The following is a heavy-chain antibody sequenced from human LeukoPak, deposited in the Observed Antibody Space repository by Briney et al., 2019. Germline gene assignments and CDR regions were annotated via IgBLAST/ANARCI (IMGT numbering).Heavy chain of an antibody. CDR3: ARGVTYYDFWSGYLPFDY. CDR1: GYIFAHNG. Sequence: ASVKVSCKTSGYIFAHNGISWVRQAPGQGPEWMGWISAYNGDTNYAQNFQGRVTMTRDTSTSTVYMELRSLRSDDTAVYYCARGVTYYDFWSGYLPFDYWGQGTLVTVSS. J-gene: IGHJ4*02. D-gene: IGHD3-3*01. V-gene: IGHV1-18*01. CDR2: ISAYNGDT.